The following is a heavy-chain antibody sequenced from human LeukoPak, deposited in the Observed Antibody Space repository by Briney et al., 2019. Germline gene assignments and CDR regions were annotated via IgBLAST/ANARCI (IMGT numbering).Heavy chain of an antibody. CDR2: ISYDGSNK. Sequence: PGGSLRLSCAASGFTFSSYAMHWVRQAPGKGLEWVAVISYDGSNKYYADSVKGRFTIPRDNSKNTLYLQMNSLRGEDTAVYYCARHGGAFDIWGQGTLVTVSS. J-gene: IGHJ3*02. CDR1: GFTFSSYA. D-gene: IGHD3-10*01. V-gene: IGHV3-30-3*01. CDR3: ARHGGAFDI.